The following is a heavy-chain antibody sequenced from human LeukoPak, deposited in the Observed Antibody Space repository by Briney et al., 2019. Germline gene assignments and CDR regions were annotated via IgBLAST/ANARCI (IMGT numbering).Heavy chain of an antibody. V-gene: IGHV4-59*01. CDR3: ASGPYYYDSSGAFDI. Sequence: SETLSLTCTVSVGSISSYYWSWIRQPPGRGLEWIGYIYYSGSTNYNPSLKSRVTISVDTSKNQFSLKLSSVTAADTAVYYCASGPYYYDSSGAFDIWGQGTMVTVSS. CDR2: IYYSGST. CDR1: VGSISSYY. J-gene: IGHJ3*02. D-gene: IGHD3-22*01.